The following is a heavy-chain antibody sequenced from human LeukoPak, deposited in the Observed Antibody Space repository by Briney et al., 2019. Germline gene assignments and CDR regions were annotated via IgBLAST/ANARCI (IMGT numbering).Heavy chain of an antibody. CDR1: GFTFSSYW. Sequence: GGSLRLSCAASGFTFSSYWMHWVRQAPGKGLVWVSRINSDGSSTSYADSVKGRFTISRDNAKNTLYLQMNSLRAEDTAVYYCARRGSYGGVDYWGQGTLVTVSS. D-gene: IGHD1-26*01. J-gene: IGHJ4*02. CDR3: ARRGSYGGVDY. V-gene: IGHV3-74*01. CDR2: INSDGSST.